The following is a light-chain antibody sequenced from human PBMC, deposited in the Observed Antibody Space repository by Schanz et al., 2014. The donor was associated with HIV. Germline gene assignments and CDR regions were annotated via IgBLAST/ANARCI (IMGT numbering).Light chain of an antibody. CDR2: GVT. Sequence: QSALTQPASASGSPGRSVTFSCTGTSADIGSYNYVSWYQHHPGTAPKLLIYGVTDRPSGVSNRFSGSKSGNTASLTISGLQAEDEADYYCSSYTSSSTSYVFGTGTKLTVL. V-gene: IGLV2-14*03. J-gene: IGLJ1*01. CDR1: SADIGSYNY. CDR3: SSYTSSSTSYV.